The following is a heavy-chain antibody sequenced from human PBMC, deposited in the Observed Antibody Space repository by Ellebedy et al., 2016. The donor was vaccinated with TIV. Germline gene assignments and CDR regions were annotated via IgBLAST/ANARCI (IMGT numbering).Heavy chain of an antibody. V-gene: IGHV3-48*03. CDR2: ISSSGSTI. Sequence: GESLKISCAASGFTFSSYEMNWVRQAPGKGLEWVSYISSSGSTIYYAYSVKGRFTISRDNAKNSLYLQMNSLRADDTAMYYCARSYGARTSGPWGQGTLVTVSS. CDR1: GFTFSSYE. CDR3: ARSYGARTSGP. J-gene: IGHJ5*02. D-gene: IGHD3-16*01.